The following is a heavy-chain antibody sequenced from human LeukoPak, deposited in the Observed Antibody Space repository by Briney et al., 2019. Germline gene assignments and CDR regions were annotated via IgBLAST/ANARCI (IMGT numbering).Heavy chain of an antibody. CDR3: ARTLYHPYYYGMDV. J-gene: IGHJ6*02. CDR2: ISYDGSNK. D-gene: IGHD3-16*01. CDR1: GFTFNNYG. V-gene: IGHV3-30*03. Sequence: GRSLRLSCAASGFTFNNYGMHWVRQAPGKGLEWVAVISYDGSNKYYADSVKGRFTISRDNSKNTLYLQMNSLRAEDTAVYYCARTLYHPYYYGMDVWGQGTTVTVSS.